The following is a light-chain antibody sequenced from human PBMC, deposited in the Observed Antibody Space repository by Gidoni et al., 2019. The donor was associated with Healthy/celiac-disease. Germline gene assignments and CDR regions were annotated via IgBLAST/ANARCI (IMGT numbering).Light chain of an antibody. CDR1: QSVSSN. J-gene: IGKJ1*01. CDR3: QHYNNWPPLT. V-gene: IGKV3-15*01. CDR2: GAS. Sequence: EIVMTQSPATLSVSPGERATLSCRASQSVSSNLAWYQQNPGQAPRLLIYGASTRATGIPARFSGSGSGTEFTLTISSLQSEDFAVYYCQHYNNWPPLTFGQGTKVEIK.